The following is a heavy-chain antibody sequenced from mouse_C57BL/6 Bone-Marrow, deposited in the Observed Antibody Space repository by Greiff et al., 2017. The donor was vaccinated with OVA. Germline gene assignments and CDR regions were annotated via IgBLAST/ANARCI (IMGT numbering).Heavy chain of an antibody. CDR3: ARRRVYYGTYFDY. J-gene: IGHJ2*01. D-gene: IGHD1-1*01. CDR2: IYPRSGNT. CDR1: GYTFTSYG. V-gene: IGHV1-81*01. Sequence: VQLQQSGAELARPGASVKLSCKASGYTFTSYGISWVKQRTGQGLEWIGEIYPRSGNTYYHEKFKGKATLTADKSSSTAYMELRRLTSEDSAVYICARRRVYYGTYFDYWGQGTTLTVSS.